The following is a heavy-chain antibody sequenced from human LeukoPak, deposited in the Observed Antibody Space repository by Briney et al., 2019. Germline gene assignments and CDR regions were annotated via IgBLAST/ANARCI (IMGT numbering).Heavy chain of an antibody. CDR3: AKSPKTGFLFDY. Sequence: PGGSLRLSCAASGFTVSSNYMSWVRQAPGKGLEWVSDIYGGVNTVYAVSVQGRFTISRDNSKSTLYLQMSSLRAEDTAVYYCAKSPKTGFLFDYWGKGTLVTVSS. V-gene: IGHV3-66*01. CDR1: GFTVSSNY. J-gene: IGHJ4*02. CDR2: IYGGVNT. D-gene: IGHD1-1*01.